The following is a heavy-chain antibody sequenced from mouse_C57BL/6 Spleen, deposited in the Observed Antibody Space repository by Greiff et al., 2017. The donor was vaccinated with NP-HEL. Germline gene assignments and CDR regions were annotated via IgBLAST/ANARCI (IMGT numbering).Heavy chain of an antibody. J-gene: IGHJ4*01. V-gene: IGHV1-82*01. CDR1: GYAFSSSW. D-gene: IGHD1-1*01. Sequence: VQLQQSGPELVKPGASVKISCKASGYAFSSSWMNWVKQRPGKGLEWIGRIYPGDGDTNYNGKFKGKATLTADKSSSTAYMQLSSLTSEDSAVYFCARGYYYGSSYGDYYAMDYWGQGTSVTVSS. CDR2: IYPGDGDT. CDR3: ARGYYYGSSYGDYYAMDY.